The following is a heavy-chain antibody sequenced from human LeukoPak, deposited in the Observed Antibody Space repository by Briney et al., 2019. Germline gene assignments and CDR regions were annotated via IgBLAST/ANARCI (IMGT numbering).Heavy chain of an antibody. CDR3: AREDSSSLDY. Sequence: GGSLRLSCAASGFTFSAYEMNWVRQAPGKGLEWVSSISATGSSIYYADSVKGRFSISRDNTKNSLFLQMNSLKAEDTAVYYCAREDSSSLDYWGQGALVTVSS. V-gene: IGHV3-48*03. D-gene: IGHD6-13*01. CDR1: GFTFSAYE. J-gene: IGHJ4*02. CDR2: ISATGSSI.